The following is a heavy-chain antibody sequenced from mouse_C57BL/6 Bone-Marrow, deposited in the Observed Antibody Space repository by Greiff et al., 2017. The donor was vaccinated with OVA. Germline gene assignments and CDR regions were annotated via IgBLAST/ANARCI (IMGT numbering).Heavy chain of an antibody. Sequence: DVHLVESGGGLVKPGGSLKLSCAASGFTFSSYAMSWVRQTPEKRLEWVATISDGGSYTYYPDNVKGRFTISRDNAKNNLYLQMSHLKSEDTAMYYCARDYDYGAMDYWGQGTSVTVSS. CDR3: ARDYDYGAMDY. CDR2: ISDGGSYT. CDR1: GFTFSSYA. J-gene: IGHJ4*01. V-gene: IGHV5-4*01.